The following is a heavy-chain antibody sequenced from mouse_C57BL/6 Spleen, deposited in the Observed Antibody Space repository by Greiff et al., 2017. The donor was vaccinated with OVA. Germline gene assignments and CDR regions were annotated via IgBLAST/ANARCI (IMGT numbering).Heavy chain of an antibody. CDR3: TRDRDLYYFDY. J-gene: IGHJ2*01. CDR2: ISSGGDYI. D-gene: IGHD2-14*01. Sequence: EVMLVESGEGLVKPGGSLKLSCAASGFTFSSYAMSWVRQTPEKRLEWVAYISSGGDYIYYADTVKGRFTISRDKSRNTLYLQMSSLKSEDTAMYYCTRDRDLYYFDYWGQGTTLTVSS. V-gene: IGHV5-9-1*02. CDR1: GFTFSSYA.